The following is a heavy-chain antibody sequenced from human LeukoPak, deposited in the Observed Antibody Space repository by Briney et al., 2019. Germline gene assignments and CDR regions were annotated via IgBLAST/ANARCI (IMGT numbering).Heavy chain of an antibody. V-gene: IGHV1-3*01. D-gene: IGHD3-10*01. CDR2: INAGNGNT. J-gene: IGHJ4*02. CDR1: GYTFTSYA. Sequence: ASVNVSCKASGYTFTSYAMHWVRQAPGQRLEWMGWINAGNGNTKYSQKFQGRVTIARDTSASTAYMELSSLRSEDTAVYYCARGRLITMVRGVITFDYWGQGTLVTVSS. CDR3: ARGRLITMVRGVITFDY.